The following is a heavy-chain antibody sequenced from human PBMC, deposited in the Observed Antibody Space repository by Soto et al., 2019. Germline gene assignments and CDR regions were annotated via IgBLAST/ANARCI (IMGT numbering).Heavy chain of an antibody. V-gene: IGHV3-30-3*01. CDR2: ISYDGSNK. Sequence: GGSLRLSCAASGFTFSSYAMHWVRQAPGKGLEWVAVISYDGSNKYYADSVKGRFTISRDNSKNTLYLQMNSLRAEDTAVYYCARASVMTTKNSAAGTSFDYWGQGTLVTVSS. CDR1: GFTFSSYA. J-gene: IGHJ4*02. D-gene: IGHD6-13*01. CDR3: ARASVMTTKNSAAGTSFDY.